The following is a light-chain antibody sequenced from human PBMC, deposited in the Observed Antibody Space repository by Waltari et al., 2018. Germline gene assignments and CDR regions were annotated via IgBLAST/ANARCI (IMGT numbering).Light chain of an antibody. J-gene: IGLJ3*02. V-gene: IGLV8-61*01. Sequence: QTVVTQEPSLSVSPGGTVTLTCALSSGSISSTSYATWYQQTPGQDPRTLVYKATRRSSGVPDRFSGSILGNKAALTSTGARADDESDYYCSLYMGSGIWVFGGGTKLTVL. CDR3: SLYMGSGIWV. CDR2: KAT. CDR1: SGSISSTSY.